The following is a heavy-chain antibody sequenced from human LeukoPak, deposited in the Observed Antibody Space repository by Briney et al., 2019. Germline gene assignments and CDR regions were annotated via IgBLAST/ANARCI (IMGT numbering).Heavy chain of an antibody. D-gene: IGHD1-26*01. CDR1: GFTVSSNC. CDR2: IYSDGYT. J-gene: IGHJ4*02. Sequence: GGSLRLSCAASGFTVSSNCMGWVRQAPGKGLEWVSTIYSDGYTYYAGSVKGRFTISRDNSKKTLYLQMNSLRAEDTAVYYCTRGGAGYPFDYWGQGTLVTVSA. V-gene: IGHV3-53*01. CDR3: TRGGAGYPFDY.